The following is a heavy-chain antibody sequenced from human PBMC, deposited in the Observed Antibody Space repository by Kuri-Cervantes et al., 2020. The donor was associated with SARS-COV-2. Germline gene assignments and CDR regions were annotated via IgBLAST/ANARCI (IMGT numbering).Heavy chain of an antibody. D-gene: IGHD2-21*02. CDR3: ARDCGDCYNDDAFDI. CDR1: GYTFTSYA. Sequence: SVKVSCKASGYTFTSYAISWVRQAPGQGLEWMEGIIPIFGTANYAQKFQGRVTITADESTSTAYMELSSLRSEDTAVYYCARDCGDCYNDDAFDIWGQGTMVTVSS. CDR2: IIPIFGTA. J-gene: IGHJ3*02. V-gene: IGHV1-69*13.